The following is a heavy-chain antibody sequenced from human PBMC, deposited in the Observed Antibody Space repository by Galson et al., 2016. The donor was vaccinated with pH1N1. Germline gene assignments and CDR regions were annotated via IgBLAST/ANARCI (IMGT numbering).Heavy chain of an antibody. V-gene: IGHV4-38-2*02. CDR3: HFLPDYHQDYLWVAGSRLYTPSLHNRVLTSVPPSYLTLYLASVTAADTAIYYCALLAVDYYDDS. D-gene: IGHD3-16*01. CDR2: IYHTGST. CDR1: GSSVDSGYY. J-gene: IGHJ4*02. Sequence: ETLSLTCSVSGSSVDSGYYWAWVRQVPGKGLEWIGSIYHTGSTYYNPSLKKRVIMSVHTFSFTLNRASVTADGTAISSCHFLPDYHQDYLWVAGSRLYTPSLHNRVLTSVPPSYLTLYLASVTAADTAIYYCALLAVDYYDDSWGQGTLVTVSS.